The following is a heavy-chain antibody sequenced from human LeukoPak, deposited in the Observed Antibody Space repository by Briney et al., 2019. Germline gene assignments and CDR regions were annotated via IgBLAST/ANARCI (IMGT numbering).Heavy chain of an antibody. D-gene: IGHD3-9*01. J-gene: IGHJ3*02. CDR1: GLRFSDYY. CDR3: ARVPQFDWLDTFDM. CDR2: ISSGGDIM. V-gene: IGHV3-11*01. Sequence: GGSLRLSCAASGLRFSDYYVSWIRQAPGKGLQWVSYISSGGDIMHYADSVKGRFTSSRDNAKNSGYLEMNSLGAEDTDVYFCARVPQFDWLDTFDMWGQGTMVTVTS.